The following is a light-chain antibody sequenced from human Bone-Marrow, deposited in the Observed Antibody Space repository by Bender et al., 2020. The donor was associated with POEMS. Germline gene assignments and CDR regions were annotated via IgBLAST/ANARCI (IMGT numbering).Light chain of an antibody. Sequence: QSVLTQPPSVSGTPGQRVTIPCSGSGSHIGGYPVNWYQQLPGTAPRLLIYTNNERPSGVPDRFTGSKSGTSASLAISGLRSEDEADYYCAAWDDSLGGLWVFGGGTKLTVL. V-gene: IGLV1-47*02. J-gene: IGLJ3*02. CDR2: TNN. CDR3: AAWDDSLGGLWV. CDR1: GSHIGGYP.